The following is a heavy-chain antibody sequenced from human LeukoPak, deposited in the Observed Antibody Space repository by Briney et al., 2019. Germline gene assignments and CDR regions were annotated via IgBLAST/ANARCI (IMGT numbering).Heavy chain of an antibody. V-gene: IGHV3-20*04. Sequence: PGGSLRLSCAASGFTFDDYGMSWVRQAPGKGLEWVSGINWNGNISGYADSVKGRFTISRDNAKNTLYLQMNSLRAEDTAVYYCARDMTTVTSVYYYYYYMDVWGKGTTVTVSS. D-gene: IGHD4-17*01. CDR3: ARDMTTVTSVYYYYYYMDV. CDR1: GFTFDDYG. J-gene: IGHJ6*03. CDR2: INWNGNIS.